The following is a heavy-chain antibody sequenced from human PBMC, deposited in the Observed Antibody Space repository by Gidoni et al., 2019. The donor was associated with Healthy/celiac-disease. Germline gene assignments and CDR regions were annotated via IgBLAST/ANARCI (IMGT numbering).Heavy chain of an antibody. J-gene: IGHJ4*02. Sequence: EVQLLESGGGLVQPGGSLILSCAASGFPFSSYAMSWVRQAPGKGLEWVSAISGSGGSTYYADSVKGRFTISRDNSKNTLYLKMNSLRAEDTAVYYCAKQFVRDQYFLGYYWGQGTLVTVSS. CDR3: AKQFVRDQYFLGYY. V-gene: IGHV3-23*01. CDR1: GFPFSSYA. CDR2: ISGSGGST. D-gene: IGHD3-3*01.